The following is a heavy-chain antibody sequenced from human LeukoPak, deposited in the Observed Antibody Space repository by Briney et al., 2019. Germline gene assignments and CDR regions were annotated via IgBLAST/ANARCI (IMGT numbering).Heavy chain of an antibody. V-gene: IGHV3-7*01. D-gene: IGHD3-9*01. CDR3: AREGYYDILTGYFPDY. CDR1: GFTFSAYW. CDR2: IKQDGSEK. Sequence: PGGSLRLSCAASGFTFSAYWMHWVRQAPGKGLEWVANIKQDGSEKYYVDSVKGRFTISRDNAKNSLYLQMNSLRAEDTAVYYCAREGYYDILTGYFPDYWGQGTLVTVSS. J-gene: IGHJ4*02.